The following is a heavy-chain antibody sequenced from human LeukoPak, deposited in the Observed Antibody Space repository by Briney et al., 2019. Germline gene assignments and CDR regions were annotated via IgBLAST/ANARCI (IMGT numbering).Heavy chain of an antibody. CDR1: GGSISSYY. CDR3: ARGEDCSTTSCRDGMDV. D-gene: IGHD2-2*01. V-gene: IGHV4-59*01. J-gene: IGHJ6*02. Sequence: SETLSLTCTVSGGSISSYYWSWIRQPPGKGLEWIGYIYYSGSTNYNPSLKSRVTISVDTSKNQFSLKLSSVTAADTAVYYCARGEDCSTTSCRDGMDVWGQGTTVTVSS. CDR2: IYYSGST.